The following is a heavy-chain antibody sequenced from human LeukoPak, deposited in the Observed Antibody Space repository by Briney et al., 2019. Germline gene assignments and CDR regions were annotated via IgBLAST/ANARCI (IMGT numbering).Heavy chain of an antibody. Sequence: SETLSLTCTVSGGSISSSSYYWGWIRQPPRKGLEWIGSIYYSGSTYYNPSLKSRVTISVDTSKNQFPLKLSSVTAADTAVYYCARDRRSWFDPWGQGTLVTVSS. V-gene: IGHV4-39*06. CDR2: IYYSGST. CDR1: GGSISSSSYY. D-gene: IGHD5-24*01. J-gene: IGHJ5*02. CDR3: ARDRRSWFDP.